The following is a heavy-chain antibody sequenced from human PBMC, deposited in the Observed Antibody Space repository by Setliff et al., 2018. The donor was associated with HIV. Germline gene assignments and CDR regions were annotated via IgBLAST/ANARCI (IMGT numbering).Heavy chain of an antibody. CDR3: VRGALLAAFDFDH. V-gene: IGHV1-3*01. Sequence: GASVKVSCKASGYTFTTYSLHWVRQAPGQSLQWMGWIKVGNGDTKYRQDLQGRITITRDTSANTAYMELSRLRSDDTAVYFCVRGALLAAFDFDHWGHGTLVTVSS. CDR2: IKVGNGDT. CDR1: GYTFTTYS. D-gene: IGHD3-10*01. J-gene: IGHJ4*01.